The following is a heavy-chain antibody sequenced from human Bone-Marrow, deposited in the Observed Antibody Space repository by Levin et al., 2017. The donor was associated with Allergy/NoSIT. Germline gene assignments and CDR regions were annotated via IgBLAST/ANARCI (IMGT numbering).Heavy chain of an antibody. D-gene: IGHD4-17*01. CDR1: GFTFSSYA. CDR3: AKPPTVPGGY. J-gene: IGHJ4*02. Sequence: GESLKISCAASGFTFSSYAMSWVRQAPGKGLEWVSAISGSGGSTYYADSVKGRFTISRDNSKNTLYLQMNSLRAEDTAVYYCAKPPTVPGGYWGQGTLVTVSS. CDR2: ISGSGGST. V-gene: IGHV3-23*01.